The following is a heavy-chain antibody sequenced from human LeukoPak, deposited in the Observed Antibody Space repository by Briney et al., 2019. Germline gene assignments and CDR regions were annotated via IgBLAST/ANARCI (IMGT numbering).Heavy chain of an antibody. Sequence: PGGSLRLSCAASGFNLGAFWMSWVRQAPGKGLEWVANIKEDGSTKFYVDSVKGRFTISRDNAKNSLYLQMNSLRAEDTAMYFCARDGGYCSGITYPGDLWGQGTLVTVSP. CDR2: IKEDGSTK. D-gene: IGHD2-15*01. V-gene: IGHV3-7*01. CDR1: GFNLGAFW. J-gene: IGHJ4*02. CDR3: ARDGGYCSGITYPGDL.